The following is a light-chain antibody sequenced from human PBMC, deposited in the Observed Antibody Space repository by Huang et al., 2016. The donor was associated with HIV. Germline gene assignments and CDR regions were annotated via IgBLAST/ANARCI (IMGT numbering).Light chain of an antibody. Sequence: DIVMTQSPDSLAVSLGERATINCKSSQSILYSSTDKSYLAWYHTKPGLPPKLLIYWASTRESGVPDRFSGSGSGTDFTLTISSLQAEDVAVYYCQQYYSSPFTFGPGTKVDIK. CDR1: QSILYSSTDKSY. J-gene: IGKJ3*01. CDR2: WAS. CDR3: QQYYSSPFT. V-gene: IGKV4-1*01.